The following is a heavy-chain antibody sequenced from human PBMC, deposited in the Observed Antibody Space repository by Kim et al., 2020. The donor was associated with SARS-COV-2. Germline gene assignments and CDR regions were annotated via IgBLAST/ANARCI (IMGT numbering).Heavy chain of an antibody. V-gene: IGHV3-64D*06. CDR3: ALVPAPTRELFDP. CDR2: ISSNGGST. J-gene: IGHJ5*02. D-gene: IGHD2-2*01. CDR1: GFTFSSYA. Sequence: GGSLRLSCSASGFTFSSYAMHWVRQAPGKGLEYVSAISSNGGSTYYADSVKGRFTISRDNSKNTLYLQMSSLRAEDTAVYYCALVPAPTRELFDPWGQGTLVTVSS.